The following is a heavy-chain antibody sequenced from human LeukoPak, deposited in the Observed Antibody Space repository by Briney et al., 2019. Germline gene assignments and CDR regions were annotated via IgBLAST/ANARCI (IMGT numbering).Heavy chain of an antibody. V-gene: IGHV3-21*01. CDR1: GFTFSSYT. J-gene: IGHJ4*02. CDR2: ISSSSSYK. CDR3: ARGTIVVASHFDN. Sequence: GGSLRLSCAASGFTFSSYTMNWVRQAPGKGLEWVSSISSSSSYKYYADSVKGRFTISRDNAKNSLYLQMNGLRAEDTAVYYCARGTIVVASHFDNWGQGTLVTVSS. D-gene: IGHD3-22*01.